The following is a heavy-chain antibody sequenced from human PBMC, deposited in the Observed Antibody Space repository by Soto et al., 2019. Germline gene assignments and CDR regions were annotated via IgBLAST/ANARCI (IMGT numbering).Heavy chain of an antibody. J-gene: IGHJ6*02. Sequence: GESLKISCKGSGYSFTSYWISWVRQMPGKGLEWMGRIDPSDSYTNYSPSFQGHVTISADKSISTAYLQWSSLKASDTAMYYCARCGVPAAHRYAYGMDVWGQGTTVTVSS. CDR3: ARCGVPAAHRYAYGMDV. CDR1: GYSFTSYW. CDR2: IDPSDSYT. V-gene: IGHV5-10-1*01. D-gene: IGHD2-2*01.